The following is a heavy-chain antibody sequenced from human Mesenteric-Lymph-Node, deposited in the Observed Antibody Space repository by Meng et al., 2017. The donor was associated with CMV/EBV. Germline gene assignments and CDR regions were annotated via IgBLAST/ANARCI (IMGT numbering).Heavy chain of an antibody. V-gene: IGHV4-61*01. Sequence: SETLSLTCTVSGGSVSSGSYYWSWIRQPPGKGLEWIGYIYYSGSTNYNPSLKSRVTISVDTSKNQFSLKLSSVTAADTAVYYCARDCSGGTCHSDYGLDVWGQGTTVTVSS. CDR3: ARDCSGGTCHSDYGLDV. D-gene: IGHD2-15*01. CDR2: IYYSGST. J-gene: IGHJ6*02. CDR1: GGSVSSGSYY.